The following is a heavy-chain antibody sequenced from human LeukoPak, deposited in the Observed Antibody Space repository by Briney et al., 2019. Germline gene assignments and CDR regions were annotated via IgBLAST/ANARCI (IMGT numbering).Heavy chain of an antibody. V-gene: IGHV3-23*01. J-gene: IGHJ6*04. CDR2: SSGSGGST. D-gene: IGHD2-2*01. Sequence: PGGALRLSCAASGFTFSSYAMSWARQAPGKGLYWVSASSGSGGSTYYADSVKVRFTISRDNFKNTLYRQSNSLMSEDTAGYYCAKDCKGSTSCYGVTDVWGKGTTVTVSS. CDR1: GFTFSSYA. CDR3: AKDCKGSTSCYGVTDV.